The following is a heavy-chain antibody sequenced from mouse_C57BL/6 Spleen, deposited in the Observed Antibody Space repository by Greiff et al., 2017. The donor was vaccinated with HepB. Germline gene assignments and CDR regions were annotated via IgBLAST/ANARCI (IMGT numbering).Heavy chain of an antibody. CDR3: ARWRYDYYAMDY. CDR1: GYTFTSYG. D-gene: IGHD2-14*01. Sequence: QVQLKESGAELARPGASVKLSCKASGYTFTSYGISWVKQRTGQGLEWIGEIYPRSGNTYYNEKFKGKATLTADKSSSTAYMELRSLTSEDSAVYFCARWRYDYYAMDYWGQGTSVTVSS. CDR2: IYPRSGNT. J-gene: IGHJ4*01. V-gene: IGHV1-81*01.